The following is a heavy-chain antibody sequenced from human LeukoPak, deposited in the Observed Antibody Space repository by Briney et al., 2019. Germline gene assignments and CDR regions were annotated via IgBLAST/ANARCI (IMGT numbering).Heavy chain of an antibody. Sequence: GSLRLSCEFSGIIFSTYAMNWVRPAPGKGLEWISYISGSSSGSTSITQYADSVKGRFTISRDNAKNSLHLQMDSLSAEDTSVYYCARDFWSGYYTEDWGQGALVIVSS. J-gene: IGHJ4*02. CDR2: ISGSSSGSTSIT. CDR1: GIIFSTYA. D-gene: IGHD3-3*01. CDR3: ARDFWSGYYTED. V-gene: IGHV3-48*04.